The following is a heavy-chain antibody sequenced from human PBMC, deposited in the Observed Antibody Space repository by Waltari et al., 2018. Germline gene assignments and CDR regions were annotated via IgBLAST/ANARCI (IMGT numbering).Heavy chain of an antibody. D-gene: IGHD3-3*01. CDR2: IYYGGDK. CDR1: GGFLRTHY. Sequence: QVDLQQSGPGLVRPSETLSLTCSVSGGFLRTHYWSWIRQSPGKGLEWIGFIYYGGDKNYNPALKSRVTISVDTSKSQVSLVLTSVTAADTAVYFCAGTTWRFGNNIDSWGQGTLVTVSS. V-gene: IGHV4-59*11. CDR3: AGTTWRFGNNIDS. J-gene: IGHJ4*02.